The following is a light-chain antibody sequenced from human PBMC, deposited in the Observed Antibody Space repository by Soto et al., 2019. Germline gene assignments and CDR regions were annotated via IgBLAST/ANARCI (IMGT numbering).Light chain of an antibody. J-gene: IGLJ1*01. Sequence: QSVLTQPPSASGTPWQRVTISCSGTSSDVGGFNSVSWYQQHPGKAPKLMIYDVNKRPSGVPDRFSGSKSGSTASLTISGLQAEDEADYYCCSYAGSYSYAFATGTKVTVL. V-gene: IGLV2-11*01. CDR3: CSYAGSYSYA. CDR2: DVN. CDR1: SSDVGGFNS.